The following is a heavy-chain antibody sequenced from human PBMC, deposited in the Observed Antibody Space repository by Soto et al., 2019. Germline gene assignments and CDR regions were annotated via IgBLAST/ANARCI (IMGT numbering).Heavy chain of an antibody. CDR3: ARARLSNGDPNIYFFYGLDV. D-gene: IGHD3-10*01. CDR1: GDMFRNSA. J-gene: IGHJ6*02. CDR2: IIPLFRKT. V-gene: IGHV1-69*01. Sequence: QVQLVQSGAEVKRPGSSVKVSCKASGDMFRNSAFTWVRQAPGQGLAWMGVIIPLFRKTDVAQKFQGKVNLTADESTSSLYMEVSSLTSEDTAVYFCARARLSNGDPNIYFFYGLDVWGQGTTNTVSS.